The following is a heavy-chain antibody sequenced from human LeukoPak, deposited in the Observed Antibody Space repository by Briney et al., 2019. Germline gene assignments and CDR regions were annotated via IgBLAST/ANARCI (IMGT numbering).Heavy chain of an antibody. CDR3: ARDLGRYCSGGSCFYFDY. Sequence: ASVKVSCKASGYTFTSYYMHWVRQAPGQGLEWMGIINPSGGSTSYAQKFQGRVTMTRDMSTSTVYMELSSLRSEDTAVYYCARDLGRYCSGGSCFYFDYWGQGTLVTVSS. CDR2: INPSGGST. J-gene: IGHJ4*02. V-gene: IGHV1-46*01. CDR1: GYTFTSYY. D-gene: IGHD2-15*01.